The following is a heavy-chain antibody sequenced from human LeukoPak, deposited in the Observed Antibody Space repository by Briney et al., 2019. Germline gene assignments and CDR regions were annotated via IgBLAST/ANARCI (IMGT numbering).Heavy chain of an antibody. CDR2: IIPIFGTA. CDR3: ATLSYYDSDP. Sequence: GASVKVSCKASGGTFSSYAISWVRQAPGQGLEWMGGIIPIFGTANYAQKYQGRVTITADESTSTAYMELSSLRSEDTAVYYCATLSYYDSDPWGQGTLVTVSS. J-gene: IGHJ5*02. V-gene: IGHV1-69*13. D-gene: IGHD3-22*01. CDR1: GGTFSSYA.